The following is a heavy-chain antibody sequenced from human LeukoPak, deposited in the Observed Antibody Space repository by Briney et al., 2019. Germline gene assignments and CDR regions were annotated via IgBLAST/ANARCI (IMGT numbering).Heavy chain of an antibody. CDR3: APPPSATPFLFDY. CDR2: ISRSGGTI. D-gene: IGHD2-15*01. V-gene: IGHV3-48*03. J-gene: IGHJ4*02. Sequence: PGGSLRLSCAASGFTFSSYEMNWVRQAPGKGLEWVSYISRSGGTIYYADSVMGRFTISRDNAKNSLYLQMNSLRAEDTAVYYCAPPPSATPFLFDYWGQGTLVTVSS. CDR1: GFTFSSYE.